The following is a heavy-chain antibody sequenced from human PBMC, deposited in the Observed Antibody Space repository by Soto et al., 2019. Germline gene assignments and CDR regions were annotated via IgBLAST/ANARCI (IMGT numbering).Heavy chain of an antibody. D-gene: IGHD2-8*01. CDR2: INAGNGNT. CDR1: GYTFTSYA. CDR3: ARARLGYCTNGVCRYYYYYMDV. Sequence: ASVKVSCKASGYTFTSYAMHWVRQAPGQRLEWMGWINAGNGNTKYSQKFQGRVTITRDTSASTAYMELSSLRSEDTAVYYCARARLGYCTNGVCRYYYYYMDVWGKGTTVTVSS. V-gene: IGHV1-3*01. J-gene: IGHJ6*03.